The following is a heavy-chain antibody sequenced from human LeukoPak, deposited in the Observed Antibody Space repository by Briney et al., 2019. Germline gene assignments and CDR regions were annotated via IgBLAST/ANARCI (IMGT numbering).Heavy chain of an antibody. J-gene: IGHJ6*03. CDR3: ARDRGGIAARNYYYYYMDV. CDR2: ISYDGSNK. D-gene: IGHD6-6*01. V-gene: IGHV3-30*03. CDR1: GFTFNSYG. Sequence: GRSLRLSCAASGFTFNSYGMHWVRQAPGKGLEWVAVISYDGSNKNYADSVKGRFTISRDISKNTLYLQMNSLRAEDTAVYYCARDRGGIAARNYYYYYMDVWGKGTTVTVSS.